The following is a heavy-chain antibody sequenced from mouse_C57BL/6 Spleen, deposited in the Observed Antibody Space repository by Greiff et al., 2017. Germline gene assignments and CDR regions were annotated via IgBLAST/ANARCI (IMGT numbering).Heavy chain of an antibody. V-gene: IGHV1-81*01. D-gene: IGHD4-1*02. CDR2: IYPSSGNT. CDR1: GYTFTSYG. Sequence: VQLQQSGAELARPGASVKLSCKASGYTFTSYGISWVKQRAGQGLEWIGEIYPSSGNTYYTEKFKGKATLTADKSSSTAYMELRSLTSEESAVYFCAINWDVAYWGQGTTLTVSS. J-gene: IGHJ2*01. CDR3: AINWDVAY.